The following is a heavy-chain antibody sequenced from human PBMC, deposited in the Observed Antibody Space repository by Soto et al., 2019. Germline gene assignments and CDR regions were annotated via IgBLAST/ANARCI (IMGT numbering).Heavy chain of an antibody. CDR1: GGTFSSYA. V-gene: IGHV1-69*12. CDR2: IIPIFGTA. D-gene: IGHD1-26*01. CDR3: AIRGKWELLYYYYGMDV. Sequence: QVQLVQSGAEVKKPGSSVKVSCKASGGTFSSYAISWVRQAPGQGLEWMGGIIPIFGTANYAQKFQGRVTITADESTSTAYMELSSLRYEDTAVYYCAIRGKWELLYYYYGMDVWGQGTTVTVSS. J-gene: IGHJ6*02.